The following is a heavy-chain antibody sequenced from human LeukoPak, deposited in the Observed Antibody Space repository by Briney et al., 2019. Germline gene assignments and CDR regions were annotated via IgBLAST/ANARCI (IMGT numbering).Heavy chain of an antibody. D-gene: IGHD3-3*01. J-gene: IGHJ4*02. CDR3: ARLERVLGYFDY. V-gene: IGHV4-31*03. Sequence: SETLSLTCTVSGGSISSGGYYWSWIRQHPGKGLEWIGYIYYSGSTYYNPSLKSRVTISVDTSKNQFSLKLSSVTAADTAVYYCARLERVLGYFDYWGQGTLVTVSS. CDR1: GGSISSGGYY. CDR2: IYYSGST.